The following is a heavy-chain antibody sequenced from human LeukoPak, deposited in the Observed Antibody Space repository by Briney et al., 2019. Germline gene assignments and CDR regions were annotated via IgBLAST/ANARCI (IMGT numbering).Heavy chain of an antibody. CDR2: ISYDGGTQ. V-gene: IGHV3-30*18. CDR1: RLTFRSYG. J-gene: IGHJ4*02. Sequence: GRSLRLSCAASRLTFRSYGMHWVRQAPGKGLEWVAVISYDGGTQYYADSVKGRFTISRDNSKNTLYLQMNSLRPEDTAVYYCAKGDCSSGTCSPFDYWGQGTLVTVSS. D-gene: IGHD2-15*01. CDR3: AKGDCSSGTCSPFDY.